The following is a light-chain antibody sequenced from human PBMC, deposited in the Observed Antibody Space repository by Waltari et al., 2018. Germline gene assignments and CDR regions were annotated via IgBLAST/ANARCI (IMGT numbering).Light chain of an antibody. CDR3: SSQSSNDVVL. J-gene: IGLJ2*01. V-gene: IGLV2-14*01. CDR1: CNDVGGYNS. CDR2: DVS. Sequence: QSALTQPASASGSPGQSVTIFCAGTCNDVGGYNSVSWYQEHPGQAPSVIIYDVSDRPSGVSDRFSGSKSGNTASLTISGLQAEDEADYYCSSQSSNDVVLFGGGTKLTVL.